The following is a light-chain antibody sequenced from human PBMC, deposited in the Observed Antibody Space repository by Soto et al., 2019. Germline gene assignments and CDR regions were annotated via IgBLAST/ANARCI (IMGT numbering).Light chain of an antibody. Sequence: QSALTQPASVSGSPGQSITISCTGTSKDVGGYNYVSWYQQHPGKSPKIIIYDVSNPPSGVSNRFSGSKSGNTASLTIAGLQAEDEADYYCGSDTSSRTVFGGGTTLTVL. CDR2: DVS. CDR3: GSDTSSRTV. V-gene: IGLV2-14*03. J-gene: IGLJ2*01. CDR1: SKDVGGYNY.